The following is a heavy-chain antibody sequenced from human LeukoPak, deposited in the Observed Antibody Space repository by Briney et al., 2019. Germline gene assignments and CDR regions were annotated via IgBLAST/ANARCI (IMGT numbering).Heavy chain of an antibody. V-gene: IGHV1-2*02. CDR3: ARADRLHGGPYLIGP. CDR2: INPNSGGT. J-gene: IGHJ5*02. CDR1: GYSFTDYY. D-gene: IGHD2-21*01. Sequence: ASVKFSCKPSGYSFTDYYMHWVRQAPGQGLEWTGWINPNSGGTSSAQKFQGRVTMSRDTSITTVYMEVSWLTSDDTVIYHCARADRLHGGPYLIGPWGQGTLVTVSS.